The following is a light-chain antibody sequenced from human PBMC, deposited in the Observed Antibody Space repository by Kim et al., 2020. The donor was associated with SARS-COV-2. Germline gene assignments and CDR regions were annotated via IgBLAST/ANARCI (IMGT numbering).Light chain of an antibody. V-gene: IGKV1-39*01. CDR3: QQSHDFPYT. CDR1: QYVSTS. J-gene: IGKJ2*01. CDR2: DAS. Sequence: DIQMTQSPSSLSASVGDTVTITCRASQYVSTSLNWYRQKPGKAPKLLIYDASSLQSGVPSRLSGSKSGTDFTLTISSLQPEDFATYFCQQSHDFPYTFGQGTKLGI.